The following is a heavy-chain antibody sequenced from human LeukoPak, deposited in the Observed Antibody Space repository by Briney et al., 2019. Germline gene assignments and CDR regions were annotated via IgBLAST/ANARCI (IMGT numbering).Heavy chain of an antibody. Sequence: GGSLRLSCAASGFTVSSNYMSWVRQAPGKGLEWVSVIYSGGSTYYADSVKGRFTISRDNSKNTLYLQMNGLRAEDTAVYYCAREAYDSTYYFDYWGQGTLVTVSS. J-gene: IGHJ4*02. V-gene: IGHV3-53*01. CDR1: GFTVSSNY. D-gene: IGHD3-22*01. CDR2: IYSGGST. CDR3: AREAYDSTYYFDY.